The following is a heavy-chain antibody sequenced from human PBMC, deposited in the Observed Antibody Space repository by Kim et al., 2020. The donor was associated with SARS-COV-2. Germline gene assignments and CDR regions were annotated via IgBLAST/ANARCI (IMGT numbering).Heavy chain of an antibody. CDR2: INPSGGST. CDR1: GYTFTSYY. D-gene: IGHD6-19*01. CDR3: ARDRGRGVAANWFDP. J-gene: IGHJ5*02. V-gene: IGHV1-46*01. Sequence: ASVKVSCKASGYTFTSYYMHWVRQAHGQGLEWMGIINPSGGSTSYAQKFQGRVTMTRDTSTSTVYMELSSLRSEDTAVYYCARDRGRGVAANWFDPWGQGTLVTVSS.